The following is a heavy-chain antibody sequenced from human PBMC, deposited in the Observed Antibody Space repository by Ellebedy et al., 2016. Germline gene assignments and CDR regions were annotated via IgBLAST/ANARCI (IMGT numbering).Heavy chain of an antibody. D-gene: IGHD3-16*02. V-gene: IGHV3-23*01. CDR1: GFTFRSYG. CDR2: TSDGGDDT. J-gene: IGHJ4*02. Sequence: GGSLRLXXAASGFTFRSYGMSWVRQAPGKGLEWVSVTSDGGDDTKYADSVEGRFTISRDNSKNTLYLQMNSLRAEDTAVYYCAKGQYDYIWGSYREAGEYWGQGTLVTGSS. CDR3: AKGQYDYIWGSYREAGEY.